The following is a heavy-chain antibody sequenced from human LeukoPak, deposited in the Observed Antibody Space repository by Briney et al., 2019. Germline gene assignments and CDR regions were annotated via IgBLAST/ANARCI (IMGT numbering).Heavy chain of an antibody. V-gene: IGHV3-23*01. D-gene: IGHD4-17*01. Sequence: GGSLRLSCAASGFTFSSYAMSWVRQAPGKGLEWVSAISGSGGSTYYADSVKGRFTISRDNSKSTLYLQMNSLRAEDTAVYYCAKDKETTVTPYYFDYWGQGTLVTVSS. CDR1: GFTFSSYA. J-gene: IGHJ4*02. CDR3: AKDKETTVTPYYFDY. CDR2: ISGSGGST.